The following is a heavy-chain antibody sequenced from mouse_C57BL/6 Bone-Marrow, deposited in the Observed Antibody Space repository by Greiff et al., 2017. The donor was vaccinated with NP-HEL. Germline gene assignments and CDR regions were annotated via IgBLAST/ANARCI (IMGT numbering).Heavy chain of an antibody. CDR3: AREGILLRFDY. CDR1: GYTFTSYG. J-gene: IGHJ2*01. D-gene: IGHD1-1*01. V-gene: IGHV1-81*01. CDR2: IYPRSGNT. Sequence: VQLKESGAELARPGASVKLSCKASGYTFTSYGISWVKQRTGQGLEWIGEIYPRSGNTYYNEKFKGKATLTADKSSSTAYMELRSLTSEDSAVYFCAREGILLRFDYWGQGTTLTVSS.